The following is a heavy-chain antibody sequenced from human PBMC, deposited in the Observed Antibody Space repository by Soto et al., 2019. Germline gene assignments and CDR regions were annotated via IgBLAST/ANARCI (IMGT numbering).Heavy chain of an antibody. V-gene: IGHV3-48*01. CDR3: ARDRGGSSSNSYYYYYYMDV. J-gene: IGHJ6*03. D-gene: IGHD2-15*01. CDR1: GFTFSSYS. Sequence: GGSLRLSCAASGFTFSSYSMNWVRQAPGKGLEWVSYISSSSSTIYYADSVKGRFTISRDNAKNSLYLQMNSLRAEDTAVYYCARDRGGSSSNSYYYYYYMDVWGKGTTVTVSS. CDR2: ISSSSSTI.